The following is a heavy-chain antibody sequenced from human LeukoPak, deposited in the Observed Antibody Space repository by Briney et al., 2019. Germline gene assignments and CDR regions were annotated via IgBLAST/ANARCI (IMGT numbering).Heavy chain of an antibody. D-gene: IGHD1-20*01. CDR3: AREAISGVHKDY. CDR1: GYTFTAYY. Sequence: ASVKVSCKASGYTFTAYYIHWVRQAPGQGLEWMGWINPNSGGINYSQKFQGRVTMTRDTSIGTAYMELNSLRSDDTAVYYCAREAISGVHKDYWGQGTLVTVPS. CDR2: INPNSGGI. V-gene: IGHV1-2*02. J-gene: IGHJ4*02.